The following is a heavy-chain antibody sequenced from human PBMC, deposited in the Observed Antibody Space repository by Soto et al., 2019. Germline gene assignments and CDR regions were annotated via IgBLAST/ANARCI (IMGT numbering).Heavy chain of an antibody. Sequence: QVQLVESGGGVVQPGRSLRLSCAASGFTFRNYGMHWVRQAPGKGLEWLAVIWYDGSNKYYADSVKGRFTISRDKSQNTLYLEMNSLRDEDTAVYYCARDVRSRRYDLWGQGTLVIVSS. J-gene: IGHJ5*02. D-gene: IGHD1-20*01. CDR2: IWYDGSNK. V-gene: IGHV3-33*01. CDR1: GFTFRNYG. CDR3: ARDVRSRRYDL.